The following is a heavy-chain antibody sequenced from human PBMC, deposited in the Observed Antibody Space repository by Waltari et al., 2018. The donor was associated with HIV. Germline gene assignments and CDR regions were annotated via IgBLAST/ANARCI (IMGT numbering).Heavy chain of an antibody. CDR1: GGTFSIYT. Sequence: QVQLVQSGAEVKKPGSSVKVSCKAYGGTFSIYTIRWVRQAPGQGLEWMGRIIPILGIANYAQKFQGRVTITADKSTSTAYMELSSLRSEDTAVYYCARANGSGSTNAFDIWGQGTMVTVSS. D-gene: IGHD3-10*01. CDR3: ARANGSGSTNAFDI. CDR2: IIPILGIA. V-gene: IGHV1-69*02. J-gene: IGHJ3*02.